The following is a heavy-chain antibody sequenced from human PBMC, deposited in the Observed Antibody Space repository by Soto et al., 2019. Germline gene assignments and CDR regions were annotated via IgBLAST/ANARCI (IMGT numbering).Heavy chain of an antibody. V-gene: IGHV3-64D*08. J-gene: IGHJ4*02. D-gene: IGHD3-9*01. CDR3: VKGYPRDYDILTGYPTFDY. CDR1: GFTFSSYA. CDR2: ISSNGGST. Sequence: GGSLRLSCSASGFTFSSYAMHWVRQAPGKGLEYVSAISSNGGSTYYADSVKGRFTISRDNSKNTLYLQMSSLRAEDTALYYCVKGYPRDYDILTGYPTFDYWGQGTLVTVSS.